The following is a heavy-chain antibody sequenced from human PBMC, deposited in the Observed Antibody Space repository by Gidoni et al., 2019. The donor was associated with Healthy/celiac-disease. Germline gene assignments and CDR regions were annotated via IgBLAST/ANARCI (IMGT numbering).Heavy chain of an antibody. D-gene: IGHD2-21*02. V-gene: IGHV3-21*01. J-gene: IGHJ3*02. CDR3: ARLAYCGGDCYLDAFDI. Sequence: GKGLEWVSSISSSSSYIYYADSVKGRFTISRDNAKNSLYLQMNSLRAEDTAVYYCARLAYCGGDCYLDAFDIWGQGTMVTVSS. CDR2: ISSSSSYI.